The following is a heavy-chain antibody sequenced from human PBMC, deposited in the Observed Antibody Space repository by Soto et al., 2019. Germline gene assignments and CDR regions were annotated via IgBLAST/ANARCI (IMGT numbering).Heavy chain of an antibody. CDR2: IYSGGST. Sequence: PRGSLRLSCAASGVTVSSNYISWGRQAPGKGLEWVSVIYSGGSTYYADSVKGRFTISRDNSKNTLYLQMNSLRAEDTAVYYCARDRVESGYPEYFQHWGQGTLVTVSS. CDR3: ARDRVESGYPEYFQH. J-gene: IGHJ1*01. CDR1: GVTVSSNY. D-gene: IGHD3-22*01. V-gene: IGHV3-53*01.